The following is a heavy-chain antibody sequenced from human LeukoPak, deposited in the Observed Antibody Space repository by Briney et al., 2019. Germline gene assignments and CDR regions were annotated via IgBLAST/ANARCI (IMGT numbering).Heavy chain of an antibody. CDR3: AKDVGKWESLHFFDY. CDR1: GYTVSSNY. J-gene: IGHJ4*02. CDR2: IYSGGST. V-gene: IGHV3-53*01. Sequence: GGSLRLSCAASGYTVSSNYMSWVRQAPGRGLEWVSVIYSGGSTYYADSVTGRFTIFRDNSRNTLYLQMNSLRGDDTAVYYCAKDVGKWESLHFFDYWGQGTLVTVSS. D-gene: IGHD1-26*01.